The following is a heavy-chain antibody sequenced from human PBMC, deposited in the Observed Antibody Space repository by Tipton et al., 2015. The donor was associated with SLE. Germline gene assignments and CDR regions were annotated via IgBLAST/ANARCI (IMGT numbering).Heavy chain of an antibody. Sequence: VQLVQSGPEVKKPGASVKVSCKASGYTFTSYDINWVRQATGQGLEWMGWMNPNSGNTGYAQKFQGRVTMTRNTSISTAYMELSSLRSEDTAVYYCARSMVQGVMGYYYGMDVWGQGTTVTVSS. CDR1: GYTFTSYD. D-gene: IGHD3-10*01. CDR3: ARSMVQGVMGYYYGMDV. J-gene: IGHJ6*02. CDR2: MNPNSGNT. V-gene: IGHV1-8*01.